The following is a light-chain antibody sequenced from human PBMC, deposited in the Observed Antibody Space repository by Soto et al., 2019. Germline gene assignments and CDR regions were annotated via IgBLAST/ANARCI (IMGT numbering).Light chain of an antibody. Sequence: EIVLTQSPATLSLSPGERATLSCRATQSVSIYLDWYQQKSGQAPRLLIYDASKRATGIPARFSGSGSGTDVTLTISSLEPEDFAVYYCQQRSNLVTFGGGTKVEI. CDR1: QSVSIY. J-gene: IGKJ4*01. CDR2: DAS. V-gene: IGKV3-11*01. CDR3: QQRSNLVT.